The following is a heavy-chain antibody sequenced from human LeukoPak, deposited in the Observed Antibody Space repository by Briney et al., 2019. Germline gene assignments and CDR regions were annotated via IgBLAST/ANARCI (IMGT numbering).Heavy chain of an antibody. D-gene: IGHD4-17*01. V-gene: IGHV4-34*01. Sequence: SETLSLTCAVYGGSFSGYYWGWIRQPPGKGLEWIGEINHSGSTNYNPSLKSRVTISVDTSKNQFSLKLSSVTAADTAVYYCARDSVTRPFDYWGQGTLVTVSS. CDR1: GGSFSGYY. CDR3: ARDSVTRPFDY. CDR2: INHSGST. J-gene: IGHJ4*02.